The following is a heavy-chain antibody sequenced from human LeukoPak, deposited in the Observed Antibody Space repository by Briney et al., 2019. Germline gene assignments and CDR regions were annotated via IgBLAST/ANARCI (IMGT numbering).Heavy chain of an antibody. CDR1: GGSFSGYY. CDR3: ARVAVAGIFDY. V-gene: IGHV4-34*01. J-gene: IGHJ4*02. CDR2: INHSGST. Sequence: SETLSLTCAVHGGSFSGYYWSWIRQPPGKGLEWIGEINHSGSTNYNPSLKSRVTISVDTSKNQFSLKLSSVTAADTAVYYCARVAVAGIFDYWGQGTLVTVSS. D-gene: IGHD6-19*01.